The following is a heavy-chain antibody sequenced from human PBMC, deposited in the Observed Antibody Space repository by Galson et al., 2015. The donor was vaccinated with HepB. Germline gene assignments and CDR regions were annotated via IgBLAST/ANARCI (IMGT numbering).Heavy chain of an antibody. Sequence: ALRLSCAASGFTVSSNYMTWGRQAPGKGLEWVSVIHTGGSTNYADSVKGRFIISRDNSKNTLYLQMNILGAEDTAVYYRARALYSTSGGLWGQGTLVTVSS. V-gene: IGHV3-53*01. D-gene: IGHD6-13*01. CDR2: IHTGGST. J-gene: IGHJ4*02. CDR1: GFTVSSNY. CDR3: ARALYSTSGGL.